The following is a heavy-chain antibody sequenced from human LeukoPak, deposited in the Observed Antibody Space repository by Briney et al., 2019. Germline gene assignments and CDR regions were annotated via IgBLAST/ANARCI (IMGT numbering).Heavy chain of an antibody. CDR1: GSTLSELF. D-gene: IGHD1-26*01. Sequence: ASVKVSCKVSGSTLSELFMHWVRQAPGKGLEWMGGFVPEDGETSYAQTFHGRVTVTEDKSTDTAYMEMRNLRSEDTAVYYCASARWVPNTGMNWYFAYCGQGTLVTVSP. CDR3: ASARWVPNTGMNWYFAY. V-gene: IGHV1-24*01. J-gene: IGHJ4*02. CDR2: FVPEDGET.